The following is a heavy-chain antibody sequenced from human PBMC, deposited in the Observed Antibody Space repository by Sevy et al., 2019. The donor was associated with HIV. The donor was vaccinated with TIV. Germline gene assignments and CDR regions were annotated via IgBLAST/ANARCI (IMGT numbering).Heavy chain of an antibody. CDR1: GFIFSSYA. V-gene: IGHV3-23*01. J-gene: IGHJ4*02. CDR2: ISGHGGST. D-gene: IGHD3-3*01. Sequence: GGSLRLSCAASGFIFSSYAMSWVRQAPGKGLEWVSTISGHGGSTYYADSVKGRFTISRDNSKNTRDLQMNSLGAEDTAVYYCAGGFWSGFDYWGQGTLVTVSS. CDR3: AGGFWSGFDY.